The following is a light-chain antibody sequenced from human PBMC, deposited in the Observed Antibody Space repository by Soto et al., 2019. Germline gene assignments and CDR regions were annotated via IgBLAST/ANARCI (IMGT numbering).Light chain of an antibody. CDR3: QRSDSIPPA. CDR1: QSISRY. J-gene: IGKJ4*01. V-gene: IGKV1-39*01. Sequence: DIQMTQSPSSLSASVGDRVSITCRASQSISRYLNWYQQKPGKAPKLLISAASSLQSGVPSRFSGRGSGTDFTLTITSLQPDDFATYYCQRSDSIPPAFGGGTKVDI. CDR2: AAS.